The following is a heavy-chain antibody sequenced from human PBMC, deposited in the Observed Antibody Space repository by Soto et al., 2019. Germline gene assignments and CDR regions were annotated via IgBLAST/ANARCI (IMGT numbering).Heavy chain of an antibody. CDR3: ARSETARQAYYYYYYGMDV. Sequence: EVQLVESGGGLVQPGGSLRLSCAASGFTFSSYSMNWVRQAPGKGLEWVSYISSSSSTIYYADSVKGRFTISRDNAKNSLYLQMNSLRDEDTAVYYCARSETARQAYYYYYYGMDVWGQGTTVTVSS. D-gene: IGHD6-6*01. CDR2: ISSSSSTI. CDR1: GFTFSSYS. V-gene: IGHV3-48*02. J-gene: IGHJ6*02.